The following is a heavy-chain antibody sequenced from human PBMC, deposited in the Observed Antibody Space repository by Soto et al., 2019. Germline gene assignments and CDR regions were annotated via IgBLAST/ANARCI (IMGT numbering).Heavy chain of an antibody. Sequence: PSETLSLTCTVSGGSVSSGSYYWSWIRQPPGKGLEWIGYIYYSGSTNYNPSLKSRVTISVDTSKNQFSLKLSSVTAADTAVYYCARVSGVWYCGGDCYSYDRAFDIWGHGTMVTVSS. V-gene: IGHV4-61*01. CDR2: IYYSGST. CDR3: ARVSGVWYCGGDCYSYDRAFDI. CDR1: GGSVSSGSYY. J-gene: IGHJ3*02. D-gene: IGHD2-21*02.